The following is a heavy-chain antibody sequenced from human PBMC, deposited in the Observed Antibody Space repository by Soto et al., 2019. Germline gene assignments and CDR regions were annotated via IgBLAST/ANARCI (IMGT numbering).Heavy chain of an antibody. J-gene: IGHJ4*02. CDR3: AHSLSGDIYGN. D-gene: IGHD5-18*01. CDR2: IYWDDDK. Sequence: QITLQESGPTLVKPTQTLTLTCSSSGISLRTGGAGVGWIRQPPGKALEWLAVIYWDDDKRYSPSLKTRLIITKDTSKDQVVLTMTNMDPVDTDTYYCAHSLSGDIYGNWGQGVLVTVSS. V-gene: IGHV2-5*02. CDR1: GISLRTGGAG.